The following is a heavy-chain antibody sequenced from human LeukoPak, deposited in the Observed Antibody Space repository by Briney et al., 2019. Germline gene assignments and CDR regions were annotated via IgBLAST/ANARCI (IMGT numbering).Heavy chain of an antibody. J-gene: IGHJ4*02. Sequence: SETLSLTCTVSGGSISSYYWSWIRQPPGKGLEWIGYIYYSGSTNYNPSLKSRVTISVDTSKNQFSLELSSVTAADTAVYYCARTAPGLPTLGYWGQGTLVTVSS. V-gene: IGHV4-59*01. CDR3: ARTAPGLPTLGY. CDR1: GGSISSYY. CDR2: IYYSGST. D-gene: IGHD3-16*01.